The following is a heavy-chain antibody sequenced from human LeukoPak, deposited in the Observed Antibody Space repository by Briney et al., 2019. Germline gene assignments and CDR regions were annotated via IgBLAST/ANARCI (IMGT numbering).Heavy chain of an antibody. V-gene: IGHV3-23*01. Sequence: PGGSLRLSCAASGFTFSTYAMSWVRQAPGKGLEWVSSISGRGGSTYYIDSVKGRFTISRDNSKNTLYLQMNSLRAEDTAVYYCAKDSGGGSFDYWGQGTLVTVSS. CDR1: GFTFSTYA. CDR3: AKDSGGGSFDY. CDR2: ISGRGGST. D-gene: IGHD2-15*01. J-gene: IGHJ4*02.